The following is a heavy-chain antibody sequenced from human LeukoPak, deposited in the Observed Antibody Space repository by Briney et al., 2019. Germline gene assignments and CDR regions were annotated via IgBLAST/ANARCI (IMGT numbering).Heavy chain of an antibody. CDR2: IHYTGST. V-gene: IGHV4-39*01. J-gene: IGHJ4*02. Sequence: PSETLSLTFTVSGDSISSSSYYWVWLRQPPGNGLEWIATIHYTGSTYYNPSLKSRVTISVDTSKNQFSLKLSSVTAADTAMYYCARYWGPYDNSGAYFDYWGQGTLVTVSS. CDR3: ARYWGPYDNSGAYFDY. D-gene: IGHD3-22*01. CDR1: GDSISSSSYY.